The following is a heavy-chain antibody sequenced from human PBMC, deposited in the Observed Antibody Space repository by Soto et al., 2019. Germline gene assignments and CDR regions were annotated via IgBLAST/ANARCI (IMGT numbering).Heavy chain of an antibody. CDR1: GGTFSSYA. Sequence: ASVKVSCKASGGTFSSYAISWVRQAPGQGLEWLGGVIPIFGTANYAQKFQGRVTITADESTSTAYMELSSLRSEDTAVYYCARGQMIYSSSWYTPPMGFDPWGQGTLVTVSS. J-gene: IGHJ5*02. D-gene: IGHD6-13*01. CDR2: VIPIFGTA. V-gene: IGHV1-69*13. CDR3: ARGQMIYSSSWYTPPMGFDP.